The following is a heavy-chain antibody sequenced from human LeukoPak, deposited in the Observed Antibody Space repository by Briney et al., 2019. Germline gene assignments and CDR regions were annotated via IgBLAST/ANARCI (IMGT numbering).Heavy chain of an antibody. Sequence: PGGSLRLSCAASGFTFSSYSMNWVRQAPGKGLEWVSSISSSSSYIYYADSVKGRFTISRDNAKNSLYLQMNSLRAEDTAVYYCARYSFTMVSPWFDPWGQGTLVTVSS. J-gene: IGHJ5*02. CDR2: ISSSSSYI. CDR3: ARYSFTMVSPWFDP. V-gene: IGHV3-21*01. CDR1: GFTFSSYS. D-gene: IGHD2-8*01.